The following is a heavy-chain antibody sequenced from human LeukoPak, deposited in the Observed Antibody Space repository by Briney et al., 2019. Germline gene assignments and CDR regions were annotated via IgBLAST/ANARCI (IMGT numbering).Heavy chain of an antibody. D-gene: IGHD3-22*01. J-gene: IGHJ4*02. CDR3: ARDDSSGYWRY. Sequence: SETLSLTCTVSGGSISSYYWSWIRQPPGKGLEWIGYIYYSGSTNYNPSLESRVTISVDTSKNQFSLKLSSVTAADTAVYYCARDDSSGYWRYWGQGTLVTVSS. CDR2: IYYSGST. CDR1: GGSISSYY. V-gene: IGHV4-59*01.